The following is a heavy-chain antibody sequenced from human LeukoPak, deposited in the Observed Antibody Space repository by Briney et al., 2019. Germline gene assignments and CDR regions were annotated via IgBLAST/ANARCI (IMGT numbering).Heavy chain of an antibody. CDR1: GFTFSSYA. CDR3: AKDRYSSSRYFDY. Sequence: GGSLRLSCAASGFTFSSYAMSWVRQAPGKGLEWVSAISGSGGSTYYADSVKGRFTISGDNSKNTLYLQMNSLRAEDTAVYYCAKDRYSSSRYFDYWGQGTLVTVSS. CDR2: ISGSGGST. J-gene: IGHJ4*02. V-gene: IGHV3-23*01. D-gene: IGHD6-13*01.